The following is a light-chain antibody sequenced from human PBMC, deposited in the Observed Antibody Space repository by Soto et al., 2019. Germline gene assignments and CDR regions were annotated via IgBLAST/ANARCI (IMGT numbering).Light chain of an antibody. V-gene: IGLV3-1*01. CDR2: QDS. CDR3: QAWDSSFYV. Sequence: SSELTQPPSVSVSPGQTASITCSGDKLGDKYACWYQQKPGQSPVLVIYQDSKRPSGIPERFSGSNSGNTATLTISGTQAMDEADYYCQAWDSSFYVFGTWTKLTVL. J-gene: IGLJ1*01. CDR1: KLGDKY.